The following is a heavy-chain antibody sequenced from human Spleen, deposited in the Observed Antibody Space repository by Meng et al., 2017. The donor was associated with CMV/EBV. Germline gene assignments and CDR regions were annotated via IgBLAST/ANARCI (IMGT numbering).Heavy chain of an antibody. J-gene: IGHJ4*02. CDR1: SISSSSYY. Sequence: SISSSSYYWGWIRQSPGKGLEWIGSIFYTGTTYYNPSLKSRVAISVDTSKNQFSLKLSSETAADTAVYYCAREVSSTGYYLPARTDYWGQGTLVTVSS. CDR3: AREVSSTGYYLPARTDY. D-gene: IGHD3-22*01. CDR2: IFYTGTT. V-gene: IGHV4-39*07.